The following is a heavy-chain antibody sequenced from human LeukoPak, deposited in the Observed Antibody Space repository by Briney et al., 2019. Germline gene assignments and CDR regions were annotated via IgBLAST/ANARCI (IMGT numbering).Heavy chain of an antibody. Sequence: GSLRLSCAASGFTFSSYGMHWVRQAPGKGLEWVAVISYDGSNKYYTDSVKGRFTISRDNSKNTLYLQVNSLRAEDTAVYYCAKGAQVTIFGHFDYWGQGTLVTVSS. D-gene: IGHD3-3*01. CDR3: AKGAQVTIFGHFDY. CDR1: GFTFSSYG. J-gene: IGHJ4*02. CDR2: ISYDGSNK. V-gene: IGHV3-30*18.